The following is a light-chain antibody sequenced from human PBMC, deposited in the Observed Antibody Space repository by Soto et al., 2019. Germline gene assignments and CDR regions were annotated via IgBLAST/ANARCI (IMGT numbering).Light chain of an antibody. CDR1: SSDVGGYNS. J-gene: IGLJ1*01. V-gene: IGLV2-14*01. Sequence: QSVLTQPASVSGSPGLSITISCTGTSSDVGGYNSVSWYQQHPGKAPKLLIHEVSDRPSGVSSRFSGSKSGNTASLTISGLQAEDEADYYCSSYTSSDTLVFGTGTKVTVL. CDR3: SSYTSSDTLV. CDR2: EVS.